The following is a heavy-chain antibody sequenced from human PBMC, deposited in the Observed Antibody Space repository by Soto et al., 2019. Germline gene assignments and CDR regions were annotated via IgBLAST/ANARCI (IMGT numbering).Heavy chain of an antibody. Sequence: LRLSCEASGFSIRDYWMHWVRQAPGEGLVWVSCINGDASSTTYADSVKGRFTISRDDAKDTVYLQMTSLRAEDTAVYFCARDRSYAMEVWGQGTRVTVSS. J-gene: IGHJ6*02. CDR3: ARDRSYAMEV. V-gene: IGHV3-74*01. CDR1: GFSIRDYW. CDR2: INGDASST.